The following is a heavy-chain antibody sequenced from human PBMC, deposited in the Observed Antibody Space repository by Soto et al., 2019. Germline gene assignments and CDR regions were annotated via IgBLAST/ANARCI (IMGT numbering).Heavy chain of an antibody. J-gene: IGHJ4*02. D-gene: IGHD3-16*01. CDR1: GFTFSSYW. Sequence: EVQLVESGGGLVQPGGSLRLSCAASGFTFSSYWMHWVRQVPGKGLLWVSRIDEYGSTINYADSVKGRFTISRDNARNTLYLDMNSLRAEDTALYYCTRDSGGKGAYWGPGTLVTVSS. CDR2: IDEYGSTI. V-gene: IGHV3-74*01. CDR3: TRDSGGKGAY.